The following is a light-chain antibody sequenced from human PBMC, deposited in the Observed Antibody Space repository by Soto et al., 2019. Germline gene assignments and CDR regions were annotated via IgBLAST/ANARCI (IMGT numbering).Light chain of an antibody. CDR2: GNS. J-gene: IGLJ3*02. CDR3: QSYDSILGGAV. V-gene: IGLV1-40*01. CDR1: SSNIGAGYD. Sequence: QSVLTQPPSASGAPGQRVTISCTGSSSNIGAGYDVHWYQQLPGTATKLINYGNSHRPSGVPDRFSGSKSGTAASLAITGLQADDEADYYCQSYDSILGGAVFGGGTKLTVL.